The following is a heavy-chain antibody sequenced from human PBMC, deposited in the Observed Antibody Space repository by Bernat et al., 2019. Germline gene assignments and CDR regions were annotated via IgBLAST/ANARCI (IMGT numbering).Heavy chain of an antibody. CDR3: AIPSIAARDWYFDL. D-gene: IGHD6-6*01. J-gene: IGHJ2*01. Sequence: EVQLLESGGGLVQPGGSLRRSCAASGFTFSSYAMSWVRQAPGKGLEWVSAISGSGGSTYYADSVKGRFTISRDNSKNTLYLQMNSLRPEDTAVYYCAIPSIAARDWYFDLWGRGTLVTVSS. CDR2: ISGSGGST. V-gene: IGHV3-23*01. CDR1: GFTFSSYA.